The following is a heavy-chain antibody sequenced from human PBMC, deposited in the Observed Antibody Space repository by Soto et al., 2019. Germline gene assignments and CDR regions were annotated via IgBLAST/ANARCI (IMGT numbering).Heavy chain of an antibody. CDR3: ARVPPTYVSSGYYYFDY. D-gene: IGHD3-22*01. V-gene: IGHV4-34*01. CDR1: GGSFSGYY. Sequence: SETLSLTCAVYGGSFSGYYWSWIRQPPGKGLEWIGEINHSGSTNYNPSLKSRVTISVDTSKNQFSLKLSSVTAADTAVYYCARVPPTYVSSGYYYFDYWGQGTLVTVS. CDR2: INHSGST. J-gene: IGHJ4*02.